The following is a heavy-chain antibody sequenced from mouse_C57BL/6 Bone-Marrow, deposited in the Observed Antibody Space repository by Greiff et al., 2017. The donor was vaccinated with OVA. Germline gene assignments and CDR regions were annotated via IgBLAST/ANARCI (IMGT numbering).Heavy chain of an antibody. J-gene: IGHJ1*03. V-gene: IGHV6-3*01. CDR2: IRLKSDNYAT. CDR3: TGLYYYGSRRYFDV. D-gene: IGHD1-1*01. CDR1: GFTFSNYW. Sequence: EVQLQESGGGLVQPGGSMKLSCVASGFTFSNYWMNWVRQSPEKGLEWVAQIRLKSDNYATHYAESVKGRFIISRDDSKSSVYLQMNNLRAEDTGIYYCTGLYYYGSRRYFDVWGTGTTVTVSS.